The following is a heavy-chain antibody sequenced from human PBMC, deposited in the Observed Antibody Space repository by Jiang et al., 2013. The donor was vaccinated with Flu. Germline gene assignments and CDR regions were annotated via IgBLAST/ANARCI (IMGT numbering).Heavy chain of an antibody. Sequence: LLKPSETLSLTCAVYGGSFSGYYWSWIRQPPGKGLEWIGEINHSGSTNYNPSLKSRVTISVDTSKNQFSLKLSSVTAADTAVYYCARVGRRAVAHWGQGNPGHRLL. CDR1: GGSFSGYY. J-gene: IGHJ4*02. V-gene: IGHV4-34*01. CDR3: ARVGRRAVAH. CDR2: INHSGST. D-gene: IGHD6-19*01.